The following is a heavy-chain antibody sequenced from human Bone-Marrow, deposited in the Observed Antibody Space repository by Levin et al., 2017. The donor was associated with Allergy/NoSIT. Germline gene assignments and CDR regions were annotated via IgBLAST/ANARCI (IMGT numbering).Heavy chain of an antibody. Sequence: AGGSLRLSCAASGFTFSKYWMHWVRQVPGKGLVWVSRTDEYGSTINYAESVKGRFIISRDNAKNALHLQMNSLRVEDTAVYYCARDLGGEFAYWGQGALVTVSS. J-gene: IGHJ4*02. CDR1: GFTFSKYW. D-gene: IGHD3-16*01. V-gene: IGHV3-74*01. CDR3: ARDLGGEFAY. CDR2: TDEYGSTI.